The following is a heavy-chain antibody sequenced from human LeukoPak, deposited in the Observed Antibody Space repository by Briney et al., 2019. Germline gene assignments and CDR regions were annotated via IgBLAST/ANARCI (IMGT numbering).Heavy chain of an antibody. J-gene: IGHJ4*02. CDR1: GGSFSGYY. CDR3: AGRREMAPRRKYYFDY. D-gene: IGHD5-24*01. Sequence: PSETLSPTCAVYGGSFSGYYWSWIRQPPGKGLEWIGEINHSGSTNYNPSLKSRVTISVDTSKNQFSLKLSSVTAADTAVYYCAGRREMAPRRKYYFDYWGQGTLVTVSS. CDR2: INHSGST. V-gene: IGHV4-34*01.